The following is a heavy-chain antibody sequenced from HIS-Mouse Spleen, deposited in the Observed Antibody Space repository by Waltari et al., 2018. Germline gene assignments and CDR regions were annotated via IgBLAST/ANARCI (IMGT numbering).Heavy chain of an antibody. D-gene: IGHD6-13*01. V-gene: IGHV3-7*01. CDR3: ASPGHSSSWYGWAAFGY. CDR2: IKQDGSEK. J-gene: IGHJ4*02. CDR1: GSTFGSYV. Sequence: EVQLVESGEGLSQPGGSRGLSCEAHGSTFGSYVMSCVRQPPGKGLEWVANIKQDGSEKYYVDSVKGRFTISRDNAKNSLYLQMNSLRAEDTAVYYCASPGHSSSWYGWAAFGYWGQGTLVTVSS.